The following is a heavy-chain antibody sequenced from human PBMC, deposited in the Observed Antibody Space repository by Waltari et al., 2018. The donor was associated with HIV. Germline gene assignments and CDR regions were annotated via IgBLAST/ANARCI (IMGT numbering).Heavy chain of an antibody. CDR2: IKQDGSEK. V-gene: IGHV3-7*01. CDR1: GFTFSSYW. Sequence: EVQLVESGGGLVQPGGSLRLSCAASGFTFSSYWMSWVRQAPGKGLEWVANIKQDGSEKYYVDSVKGRFTISRDNAKNSLYLQMNSLRAEDTAVYYCARGGDLSSGWSDAFDIWGQGTMVTVSS. D-gene: IGHD6-19*01. J-gene: IGHJ3*02. CDR3: ARGGDLSSGWSDAFDI.